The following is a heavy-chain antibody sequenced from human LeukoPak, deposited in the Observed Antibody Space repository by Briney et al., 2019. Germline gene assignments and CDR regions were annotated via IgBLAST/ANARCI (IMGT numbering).Heavy chain of an antibody. D-gene: IGHD6-25*01. J-gene: IGHJ4*02. CDR3: ARLLSGFVND. V-gene: IGHV4-38-2*01. CDR2: IYHSGST. Sequence: KPSETLSLTCAVSGYSISSGYYWGWIRQPPGKGLEWIGSIYHSGSTYYNPSLKSRVTISVDTSKNQFSLKLSSVTATDTAVYYCARLLSGFVNDWGQGTLVTVSS. CDR1: GYSISSGYY.